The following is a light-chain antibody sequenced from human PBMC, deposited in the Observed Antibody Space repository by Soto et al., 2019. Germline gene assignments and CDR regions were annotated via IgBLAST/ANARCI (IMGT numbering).Light chain of an antibody. CDR1: QSVNTL. J-gene: IGKJ5*01. V-gene: IGKV3-15*01. Sequence: ELVMTQSPASLSASPGDAATLSCKTSQSVNTLLAWYQQRPGQAPRLLIYRASTRPTGIPARFSGSGSGTEFTLTINSLQSEEFAVYYCKQYNNWPITFGKGTRLAIK. CDR3: KQYNNWPIT. CDR2: RAS.